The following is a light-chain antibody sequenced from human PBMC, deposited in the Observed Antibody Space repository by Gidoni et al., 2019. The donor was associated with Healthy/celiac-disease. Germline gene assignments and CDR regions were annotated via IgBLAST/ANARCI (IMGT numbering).Light chain of an antibody. CDR1: QSVSSY. CDR2: DAS. Sequence: EIVLTQSPATLSLSPGERATISCRASQSVSSYLAWYQQKPGQAPRLLIYDASNRATGIPARFSGSGSGTDFTLTISSLEPEYFAVYYCQQRSNWPPSITFGQGTRLEIK. J-gene: IGKJ5*01. CDR3: QQRSNWPPSIT. V-gene: IGKV3-11*01.